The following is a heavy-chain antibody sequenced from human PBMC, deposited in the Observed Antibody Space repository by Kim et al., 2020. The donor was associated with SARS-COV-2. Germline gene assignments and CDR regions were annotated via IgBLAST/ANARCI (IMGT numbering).Heavy chain of an antibody. CDR1: GGSISSSHDY. V-gene: IGHV4-39*01. CDR3: ARHARVSTENFDF. J-gene: IGHJ4*02. Sequence: SETLSLTCTVSGGSISSSHDYWGWIRQPPGKGLEWVGSISYSGSTYYNPSLKSRLTISVDTSKNQFSLDLNSVTAADTAVYFCARHARVSTENFDFWGQGTLVTVSS. CDR2: ISYSGST.